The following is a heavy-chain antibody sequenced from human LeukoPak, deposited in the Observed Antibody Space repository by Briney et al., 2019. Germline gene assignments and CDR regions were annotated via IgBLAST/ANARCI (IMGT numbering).Heavy chain of an antibody. D-gene: IGHD4-17*01. CDR1: GYSISSGYY. CDR3: ARADPYDDSYQH. J-gene: IGHJ1*01. CDR2: IYHSGTT. V-gene: IGHV4-38-2*02. Sequence: SETLSLTCTVSGYSISSGYYWGWLRQPPGKGLEWIGSIYHSGTTYYNPSLKSRVTISVDTSKNQFSLKLSSVTAADTAVYYCARADPYDDSYQHWGQGTLVTVSS.